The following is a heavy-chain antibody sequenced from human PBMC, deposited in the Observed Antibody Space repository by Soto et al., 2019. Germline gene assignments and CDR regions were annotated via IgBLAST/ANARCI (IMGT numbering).Heavy chain of an antibody. J-gene: IGHJ4*02. Sequence: EVQLLESGGCLVQPGGSLRLSCAASAFSFNNYAMTWVRQAPGKGMEWVSAISGGGDTTSYADSVKGRFTVSRDGSKNTLYLQMSSLRSDDTALYYCAKGLGGSGSLTPRVDFWGQGTLVTVSS. V-gene: IGHV3-23*01. CDR3: AKGLGGSGSLTPRVDF. D-gene: IGHD3-10*01. CDR2: ISGGGDTT. CDR1: AFSFNNYA.